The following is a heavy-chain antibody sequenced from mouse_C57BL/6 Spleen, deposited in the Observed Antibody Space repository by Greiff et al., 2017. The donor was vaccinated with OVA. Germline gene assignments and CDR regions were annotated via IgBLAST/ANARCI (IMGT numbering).Heavy chain of an antibody. D-gene: IGHD1-3*01. Sequence: VHVKQSGTVLARPGASVKMSCKTSGYTFTSYWMHWVKQRPGQGLEWIGAIYPGNSDTSYNQKFKGKAKLTAVTSASTAYMELSSLTNEDSAVYYCTREILNYWYFDVWGTGTTVTVSS. CDR3: TREILNYWYFDV. CDR2: IYPGNSDT. CDR1: GYTFTSYW. J-gene: IGHJ1*03. V-gene: IGHV1-5*01.